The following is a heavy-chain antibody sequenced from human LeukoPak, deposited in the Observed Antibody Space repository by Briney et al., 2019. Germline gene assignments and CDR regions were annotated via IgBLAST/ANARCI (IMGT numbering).Heavy chain of an antibody. D-gene: IGHD3-9*01. V-gene: IGHV4-39*07. Sequence: KTSETLSLTCTVSGGSISSSSYYWGWIRQPPGKGLEWIGSIYYSGSTYYNPSLKSRVTISVDTSKNQFSLKLSSVTAADTAVYYCARGVLRYFDWLLGDFDYWGQGTLVTVSS. CDR1: GGSISSSSYY. CDR2: IYYSGST. CDR3: ARGVLRYFDWLLGDFDY. J-gene: IGHJ4*02.